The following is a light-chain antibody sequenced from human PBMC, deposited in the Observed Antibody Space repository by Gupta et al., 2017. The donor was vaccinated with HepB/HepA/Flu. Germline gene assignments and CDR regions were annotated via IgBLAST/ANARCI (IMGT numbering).Light chain of an antibody. CDR2: YAS. CDR1: QNIDNK. J-gene: IGKJ4*01. V-gene: IGKV6-21*01. Sequence: DIVLTQSPAFQSVTPKEKVTITCRASQNIDNKLHWFQRKPGQPPKLLINYASQSFSGVPSSFSGGGSGTLFTLNINGVEVEDAATYYCNQSERLPLTFGGGTKVEIK. CDR3: NQSERLPLT.